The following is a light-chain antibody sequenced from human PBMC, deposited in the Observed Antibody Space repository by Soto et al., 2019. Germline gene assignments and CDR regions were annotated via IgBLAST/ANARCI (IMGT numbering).Light chain of an antibody. CDR1: QTVLFASNNKNY. J-gene: IGKJ4*01. CDR2: WAS. CDR3: QQYYTIPIT. V-gene: IGKV4-1*01. Sequence: DILLTQSPDSLAVSLGERATINCKSSQTVLFASNNKNYLAWYQQKPGQAPKLLIYWASARESGVPDRFSGSGSETDFNFTITSLQAEDVAVYYCQQYYTIPITFGGGTK.